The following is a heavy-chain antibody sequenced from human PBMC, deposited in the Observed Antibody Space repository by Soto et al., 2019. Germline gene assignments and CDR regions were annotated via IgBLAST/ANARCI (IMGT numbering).Heavy chain of an antibody. Sequence: ESGGGLVQPGGSLRLSCAASGFTFSSFAMYWVRQAPGKGLEWVSSISGSGGSTYYADSVKGRFTISRDNSKNTLYLQMNSLRAEDTALYYCAKVIAASGTDYWGQGTLVTVSS. D-gene: IGHD6-13*01. J-gene: IGHJ4*02. CDR3: AKVIAASGTDY. CDR2: ISGSGGST. CDR1: GFTFSSFA. V-gene: IGHV3-23*01.